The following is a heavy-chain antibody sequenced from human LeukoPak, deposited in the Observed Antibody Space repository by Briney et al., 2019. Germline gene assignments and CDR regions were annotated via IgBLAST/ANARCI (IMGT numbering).Heavy chain of an antibody. CDR2: IIPILGTA. V-gene: IGHV1-69*04. CDR1: GGTFSSYA. Sequence: SVKVSCKASGGTFSSYAISWVRQAPGQGLEWMGRIIPILGTANYAQKFQGRVTITADKSTSTAYMELSSLRSEDTAVYYCARGSTSHCYNYWGQGTLVTVSS. J-gene: IGHJ4*02. CDR3: ARGSTSHCYNY. D-gene: IGHD2-2*02.